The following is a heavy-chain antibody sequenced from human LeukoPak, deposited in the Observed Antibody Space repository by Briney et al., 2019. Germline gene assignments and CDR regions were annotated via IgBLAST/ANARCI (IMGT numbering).Heavy chain of an antibody. CDR1: GFTLSRYA. Sequence: GGSLRLSCAASGFTLSRYAMNWVRQAPGKGLEWVSALTGSGGSTYYADSVKGRFTISRDNSKNMLYLQMNSLRAEDTAVYYCAKDHGDYGMDVWGQGTTVTVSS. V-gene: IGHV3-23*01. CDR3: AKDHGDYGMDV. D-gene: IGHD4-17*01. CDR2: LTGSGGST. J-gene: IGHJ6*02.